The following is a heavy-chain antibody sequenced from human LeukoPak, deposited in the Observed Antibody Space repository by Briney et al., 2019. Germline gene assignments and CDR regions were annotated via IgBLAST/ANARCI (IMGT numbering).Heavy chain of an antibody. Sequence: LQTLSLTCTVSGGSISSGGYYWSWIRQHPGKGLEWIGYIYYSGSTYYNPSLKSRVTISVDTSKNQFSLKLSSVTAADTAVYYCARDSWASGEYYFDYWGQGTLVTVSS. CDR3: ARDSWASGEYYFDY. D-gene: IGHD3-10*01. V-gene: IGHV4-31*03. CDR2: IYYSGST. CDR1: GGSISSGGYY. J-gene: IGHJ4*02.